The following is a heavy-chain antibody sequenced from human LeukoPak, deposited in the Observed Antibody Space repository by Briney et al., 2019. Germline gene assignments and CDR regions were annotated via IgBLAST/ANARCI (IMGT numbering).Heavy chain of an antibody. Sequence: PSETLSLTCTVSGGSISSGDYYWSWIRQPPGKGLEWIGYIYYSGSTYYNPSLKSRVTISVDTSKNQFSLKLSSVTAADTAVYYCARVAGDFEFDYWGQGTLVTVSS. V-gene: IGHV4-30-4*01. CDR3: ARVAGDFEFDY. J-gene: IGHJ4*02. CDR2: IYYSGST. CDR1: GGSISSGDYY. D-gene: IGHD4-17*01.